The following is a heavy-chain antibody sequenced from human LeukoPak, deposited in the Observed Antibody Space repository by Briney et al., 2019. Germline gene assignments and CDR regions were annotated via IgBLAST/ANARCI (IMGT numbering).Heavy chain of an antibody. CDR2: IRYDGSNK. V-gene: IGHV3-30*02. D-gene: IGHD3-10*01. J-gene: IGHJ4*02. Sequence: PGGSLRLSCAASGFTFSSYSMNWVRQAPGKGLEWVAFIRYDGSNKYYADSVKGRFTISRDNSKNTLYLQMNSLRAEDTAVYYCAKVGWGHYYGSGSYYNVDYWGQGTLVTVSS. CDR1: GFTFSSYS. CDR3: AKVGWGHYYGSGSYYNVDY.